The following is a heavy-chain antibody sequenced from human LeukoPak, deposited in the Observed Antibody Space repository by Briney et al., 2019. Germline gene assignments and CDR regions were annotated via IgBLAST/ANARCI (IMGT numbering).Heavy chain of an antibody. J-gene: IGHJ4*02. CDR2: IHKDGFT. CDR3: ASLARDH. Sequence: PGGSLRLSCSALGFLLSNTYMTWVRPAPGKGLGWVSVIHKDGFTYYAESVKGRFTVSRDNSKNMVFLRMNSLRVENTAVYFCASLARDHWGQGTLVSVSS. CDR1: GFLLSNTY. D-gene: IGHD3-3*02. V-gene: IGHV3-53*01.